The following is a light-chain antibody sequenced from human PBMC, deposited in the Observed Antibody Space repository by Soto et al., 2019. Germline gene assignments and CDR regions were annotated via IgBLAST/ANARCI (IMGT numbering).Light chain of an antibody. CDR3: QQYGSLSWT. J-gene: IGKJ1*01. V-gene: IGKV3-20*01. CDR1: QSVSSEK. CDR2: GAS. Sequence: EIVLTQSPGTLSLSPGERASLSCRASQSVSSEKLAWYQQKPGQAPRLLTFGASGRATGIPERFSGSGSGTDFSLTISRLEPEDSAVYYCQQYGSLSWTFGQGTKV.